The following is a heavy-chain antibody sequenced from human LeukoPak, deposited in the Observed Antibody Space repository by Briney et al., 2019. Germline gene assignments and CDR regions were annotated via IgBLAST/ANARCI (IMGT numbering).Heavy chain of an antibody. J-gene: IGHJ4*02. V-gene: IGHV3-21*01. D-gene: IGHD2-15*01. Sequence: GGSLRLSCGASGFTFNNYSMNWVRQAPGKGLEWVSSITSTSNNIKYADSVKGRFTISRDNAKNSLYLQMNSLRAEDTAVYYCARAEDIVVVVAAGGVDYWGQGTLVTVSS. CDR2: ITSTSNNI. CDR1: GFTFNNYS. CDR3: ARAEDIVVVVAAGGVDY.